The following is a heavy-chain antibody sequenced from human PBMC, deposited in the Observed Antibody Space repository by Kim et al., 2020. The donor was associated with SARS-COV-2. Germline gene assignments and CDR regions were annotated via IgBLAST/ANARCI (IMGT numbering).Heavy chain of an antibody. CDR3: ARHGFTFGGVIVIQLTSFDY. D-gene: IGHD3-16*02. J-gene: IGHJ4*02. CDR2: IYYSGST. V-gene: IGHV4-39*01. Sequence: SETLSLTCTVSGGSISSSSYYWGWIRQPPGKGLEWIGSIYYSGSTYYNPSLKSRVTISVDTSKNQFSLKLSSVTAADTAVYYCARHGFTFGGVIVIQLTSFDYWGQGTLVTVSS. CDR1: GGSISSSSYY.